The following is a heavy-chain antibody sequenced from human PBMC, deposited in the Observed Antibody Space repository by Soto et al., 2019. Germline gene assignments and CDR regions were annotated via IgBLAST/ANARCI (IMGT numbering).Heavy chain of an antibody. CDR1: GGPMNNYY. CDR3: ARQGLGELHGLVDV. J-gene: IGHJ6*02. Sequence: QVQLQESGPGLVKPSETLSLTCTISGGPMNNYYCSWFRQPRGQGLEWIGYMGYNGFTRYNPSLRSRVAISLATAKNQFSLNLSSVTAADTALYYCARQGLGELHGLVDVWGQGITVTVSS. CDR2: MGYNGFT. D-gene: IGHD2-21*01. V-gene: IGHV4-59*08.